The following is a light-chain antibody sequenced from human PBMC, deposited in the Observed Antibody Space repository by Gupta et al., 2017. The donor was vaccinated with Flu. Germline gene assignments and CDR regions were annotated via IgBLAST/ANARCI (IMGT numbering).Light chain of an antibody. J-gene: IGKJ5*01. CDR1: HDIRYY. CDR2: DAS. Sequence: PSSLSASVGDRVTITCQATHDIRYYLNWYQQRPGKAPKLLMYDASKLDRGVPSRFSGSGSGTDFTFTISSLNPEDVATYYCQQYDVLPHTFGQGTRLEIK. V-gene: IGKV1-33*01. CDR3: QQYDVLPHT.